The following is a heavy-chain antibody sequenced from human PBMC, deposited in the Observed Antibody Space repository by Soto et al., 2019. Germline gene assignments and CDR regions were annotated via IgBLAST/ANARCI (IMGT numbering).Heavy chain of an antibody. D-gene: IGHD2-2*01. V-gene: IGHV3-23*01. CDR2: ISGRADAT. J-gene: IGHJ4*02. CDR3: AKEIASCCYPGFDS. Sequence: PGGSLRLSCIASGFTFSDYAILWVRQAPGQGLECLSGISGRADATRYAASVKGRFTISRDNSRNTAYLDMKNLRDEDSALYYGAKEIASCCYPGFDSWGQGTPVTVSS. CDR1: GFTFSDYA.